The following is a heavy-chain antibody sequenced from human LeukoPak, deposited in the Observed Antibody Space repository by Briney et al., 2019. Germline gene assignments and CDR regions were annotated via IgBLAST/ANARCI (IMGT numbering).Heavy chain of an antibody. V-gene: IGHV4-34*01. CDR3: ARNSSSSRAFDI. CDR2: INHSGNT. D-gene: IGHD6-13*01. CDR1: GGSFSTYY. J-gene: IGHJ3*02. Sequence: SETLSLTCAVYGGSFSTYYWSWIRQPPGKGLEWIGQINHSGNTNYNPSLKSRVTISVDTSKNQFSLKLTSVTAANTAVHYCARNSSSSRAFDIWGQGTRVTVSS.